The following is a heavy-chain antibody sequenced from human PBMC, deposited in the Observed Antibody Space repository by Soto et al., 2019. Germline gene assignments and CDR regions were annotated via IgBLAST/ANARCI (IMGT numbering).Heavy chain of an antibody. CDR2: ISGSGGST. CDR1: GFTFSSYA. D-gene: IGHD6-13*01. V-gene: IGHV3-23*01. J-gene: IGHJ6*02. Sequence: GGSLRLSCAASGFTFSSYAMSWVRQAPGKGLEWVSAISGSGGSTYYADSVKGRFTISRDNSKNTLYLQMNSLRAEDTAVYYCAKSAAAGPYYYYGMDVWGQGTTVTVSS. CDR3: AKSAAAGPYYYYGMDV.